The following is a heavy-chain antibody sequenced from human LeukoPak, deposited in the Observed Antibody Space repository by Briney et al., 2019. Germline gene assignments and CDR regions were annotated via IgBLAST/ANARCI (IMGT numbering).Heavy chain of an antibody. CDR2: ISSSSSYI. CDR3: ARAIGSGSYGDY. J-gene: IGHJ4*02. CDR1: GFTFGSYS. D-gene: IGHD3-10*01. Sequence: GGSLRLSCAASGFTFGSYSMNWVRQAPGKGLEWVSSISSSSSYIYYADSVKGRFTISRDNAKNSLYLQMNSLRAEDTDVYYCARAIGSGSYGDYWGQGTLVTVSS. V-gene: IGHV3-21*01.